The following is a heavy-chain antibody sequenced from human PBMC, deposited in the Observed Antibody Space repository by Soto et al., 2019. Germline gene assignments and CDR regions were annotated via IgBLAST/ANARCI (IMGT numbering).Heavy chain of an antibody. J-gene: IGHJ4*02. Sequence: LRLSCAASGFMFSAYWMSWVRQAPGKGLEWVANIHGDGGKIYYVDSVKGRFTISRDNAKRSLYLQMNSLRAEDTAVYYCARDFYGGYTYGTGDYWGQGALVTVSS. V-gene: IGHV3-7*01. CDR1: GFMFSAYW. CDR2: IHGDGGKI. D-gene: IGHD5-18*01. CDR3: ARDFYGGYTYGTGDY.